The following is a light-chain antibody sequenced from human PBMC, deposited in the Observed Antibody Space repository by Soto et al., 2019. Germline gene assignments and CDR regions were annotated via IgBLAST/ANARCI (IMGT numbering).Light chain of an antibody. CDR1: GSDIGGYNF. Sequence: QSALTQPRSVSGSPGQSVTISCTGTGSDIGGYNFVSWYQQHPGKTPNLIIYDVTQRPSGVPNRFSASKSGNTASLTISGLQAEDEADYYCCSYAGSYTLFGGGTQLTV. J-gene: IGLJ2*01. V-gene: IGLV2-11*01. CDR2: DVT. CDR3: CSYAGSYTL.